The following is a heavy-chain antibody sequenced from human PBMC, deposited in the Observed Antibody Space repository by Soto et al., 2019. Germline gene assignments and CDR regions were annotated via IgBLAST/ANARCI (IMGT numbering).Heavy chain of an antibody. D-gene: IGHD2-15*01. CDR1: GYTLTELS. V-gene: IGHV1-24*01. CDR2: FDPEYGET. CDR3: ARRGRYCSGGGCETVQVVTDYYGMDV. Sequence: ASVKVSCKVSGYTLTELSLHWVRQAPGKGLEWMGGFDPEYGETNYAQKFQGRVTITADESTSTAYMELSSLRSEDTAVYYCARRGRYCSGGGCETVQVVTDYYGMDVWGQGTTVTVSS. J-gene: IGHJ6*02.